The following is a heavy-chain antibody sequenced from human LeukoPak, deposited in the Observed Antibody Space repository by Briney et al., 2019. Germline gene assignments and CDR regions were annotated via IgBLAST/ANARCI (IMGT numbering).Heavy chain of an antibody. V-gene: IGHV3-33*01. J-gene: IGHJ3*02. CDR2: IGFDVSKI. D-gene: IGHD2-15*01. CDR3: ARERLETCNDGSCPDALDI. Sequence: PGRSLRLSCAASGFSFSSYLMNWVRQAPGKGLEWVALIGFDVSKIYYADSVKGRFTICRDNSKNTLYLQMNSLRDEDTAVYFCARERLETCNDGSCPDALDIWGQGTMVTISS. CDR1: GFSFSSYL.